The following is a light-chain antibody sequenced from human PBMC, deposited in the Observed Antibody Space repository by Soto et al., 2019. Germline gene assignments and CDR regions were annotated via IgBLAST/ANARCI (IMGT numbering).Light chain of an antibody. CDR2: AAS. J-gene: IGKJ5*01. V-gene: IGKV1-9*01. Sequence: DLQLTQSPSSLSASVGRRLTITCRASQGISSYLAWYQQKKGKAPKIMIYAASTLQSGVPLRFSGSGYGTSFTLTISSLQTEDFATYYCQQLLSYPITFGQGTRLEIK. CDR1: QGISSY. CDR3: QQLLSYPIT.